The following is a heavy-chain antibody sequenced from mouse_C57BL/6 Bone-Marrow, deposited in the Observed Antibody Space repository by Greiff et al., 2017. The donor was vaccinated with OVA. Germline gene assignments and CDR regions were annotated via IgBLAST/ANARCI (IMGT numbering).Heavy chain of an antibody. CDR2: IRSKSNNYAT. J-gene: IGHJ4*01. Sequence: VQLQQSGGGLVQPKGSLKLSCAASGFSFNTYAMNWVRQAPGKGLEWVARIRSKSNNYATYYADSVKDSFTISRDDSESMLYLQMNNLKTEDTAMYYCVRHGDSYAMDYWGQGTSVTVSS. CDR1: GFSFNTYA. CDR3: VRHGDSYAMDY. V-gene: IGHV10-1*01.